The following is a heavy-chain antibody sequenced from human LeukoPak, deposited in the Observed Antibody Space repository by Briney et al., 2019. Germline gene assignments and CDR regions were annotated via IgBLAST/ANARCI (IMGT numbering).Heavy chain of an antibody. Sequence: PGGSLRLSCAASGFTFSSYAMSWVRQAPGKGLEWVSAISGSGHVTVYADSMKGRFSISRDDSKNTLFLQMNSLRAEDTAVYYCATRGELRKFDYWGQGTLVTVSS. J-gene: IGHJ4*02. CDR3: ATRGELRKFDY. D-gene: IGHD1-26*01. CDR1: GFTFSSYA. CDR2: ISGSGHVT. V-gene: IGHV3-23*01.